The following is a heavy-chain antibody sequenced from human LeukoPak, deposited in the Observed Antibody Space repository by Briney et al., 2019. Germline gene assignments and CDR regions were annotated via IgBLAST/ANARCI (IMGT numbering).Heavy chain of an antibody. CDR1: GFTFSSYW. CDR2: IKEDGSEK. J-gene: IGHJ3*01. D-gene: IGHD3-22*01. CDR3: ARDRGYSDFDV. V-gene: IGHV3-7*01. Sequence: GGYLRLSCAASGFTFSSYWMSWVRQAPGNGPEFVANIKEDGSEKSYVVSVKGRFTISRDNASTSVSLQRNSLRAEDTGVYYCARDRGYSDFDVWGQGAMVIVSS.